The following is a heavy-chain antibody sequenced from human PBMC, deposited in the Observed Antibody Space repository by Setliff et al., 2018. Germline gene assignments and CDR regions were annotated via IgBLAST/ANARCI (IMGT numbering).Heavy chain of an antibody. CDR3: AREGVDTRSSTDYRYYMDV. V-gene: IGHV1-69*05. J-gene: IGHJ6*03. CDR1: GGTFSSYG. D-gene: IGHD5-18*01. Sequence: SVKVSCKASGGTFSSYGISWVRQAPGQGLEWLGGTIPNFGTTNYAQEFQGRVTIITDESTSTAYMELSSLRFXDXAVYYCAREGVDTRSSTDYRYYMDVWGKGTTVTVSS. CDR2: TIPNFGTT.